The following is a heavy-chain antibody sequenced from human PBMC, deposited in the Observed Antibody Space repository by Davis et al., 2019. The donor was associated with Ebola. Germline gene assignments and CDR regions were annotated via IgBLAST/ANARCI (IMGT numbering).Heavy chain of an antibody. V-gene: IGHV5-51*01. CDR2: MYPGDPET. Sequence: GGSLRLSCKASGYSFTGYWIGWVRQLPGKGLEWMGIMYPGDPETRYNPSFEGQVTISADKSISTVYLQWSSLKAADTAMYYCTRSKDNVVEPVGFDFWGQGTLITVSS. CDR1: GYSFTGYW. J-gene: IGHJ4*02. CDR3: TRSKDNVVEPVGFDF. D-gene: IGHD3-3*01.